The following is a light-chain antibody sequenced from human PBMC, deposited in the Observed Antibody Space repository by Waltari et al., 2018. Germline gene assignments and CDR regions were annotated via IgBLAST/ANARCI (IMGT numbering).Light chain of an antibody. V-gene: IGKV3-20*01. CDR3: QKYERLPAT. CDR2: DIS. J-gene: IGKJ1*01. CDR1: WSIGRS. Sequence: EIVLTQSPGTLSLSLGDRATLSCRASWSIGRSVVWYQQRPGQGPRLLIYDISRRATGIPDRFRGSGYGTDFSLTISRLGAEDFAVYYCQKYERLPATFGQGTTVEIK.